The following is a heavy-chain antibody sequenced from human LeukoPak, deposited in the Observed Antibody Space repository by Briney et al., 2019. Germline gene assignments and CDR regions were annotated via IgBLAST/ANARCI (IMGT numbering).Heavy chain of an antibody. J-gene: IGHJ4*02. D-gene: IGHD5-12*01. CDR2: IYYSGST. V-gene: IGHV4-39*07. CDR3: ARGLRYSGYVFDY. Sequence: SETLCLTCTVAGGSIRRSSYYWAWIRQPPGKGLEWIGSIYYSGSTDYNPSLKSRVTISVDTSKNQFSLKLSSVTAADTAVYYCARGLRYSGYVFDYWGQGTLVTVSS. CDR1: GGSIRRSSYY.